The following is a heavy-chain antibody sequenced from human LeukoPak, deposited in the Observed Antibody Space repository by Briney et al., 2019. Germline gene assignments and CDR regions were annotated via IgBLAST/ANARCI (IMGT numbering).Heavy chain of an antibody. CDR1: GYTFTVYY. CDR3: ARSIYGTHDAFDI. CDR2: INPNSGDT. D-gene: IGHD4-17*01. J-gene: IGHJ3*02. V-gene: IGHV1-2*02. Sequence: ASVTVSFTASGYTFTVYYMHWVRQAPGQGLEWMGWINPNSGDTNYAQKFQGRATITRDTSISTAYMELSRLRSDDTVVYYCARSIYGTHDAFDIWGQGTMVTVSS.